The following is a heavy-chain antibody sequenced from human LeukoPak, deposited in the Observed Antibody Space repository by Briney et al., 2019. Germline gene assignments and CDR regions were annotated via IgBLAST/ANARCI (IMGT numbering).Heavy chain of an antibody. CDR2: ISDDGNNK. Sequence: GGSLRLSCAASGFDFDIYRMHWVRQAPGKGLEWVSLISDDGNNKYYSDSVKGRFTISRDNAKNSLYLQMNSLRAEDTAVYYCARPHSGTAPYYYYYMDVWGKGTTVTVSS. D-gene: IGHD1-1*01. J-gene: IGHJ6*03. V-gene: IGHV3-30-3*01. CDR3: ARPHSGTAPYYYYYMDV. CDR1: GFDFDIYR.